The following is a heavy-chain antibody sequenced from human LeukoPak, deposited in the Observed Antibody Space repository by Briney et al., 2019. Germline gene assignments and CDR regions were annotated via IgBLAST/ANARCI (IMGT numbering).Heavy chain of an antibody. CDR1: GGSFSGYY. V-gene: IGHV4-34*01. J-gene: IGHJ4*02. CDR3: ARVGTAEYIVVVTAIPYFDY. Sequence: SETLSLTCVVYGGSFSGYYWSWIRQPPGKGLEWIGEINHSGSTNYNPSLKSRVTISVDTSKNQFSLKLSSVTAADTAVYYCARVGTAEYIVVVTAIPYFDYWGQGTLVTVSS. CDR2: INHSGST. D-gene: IGHD2-21*02.